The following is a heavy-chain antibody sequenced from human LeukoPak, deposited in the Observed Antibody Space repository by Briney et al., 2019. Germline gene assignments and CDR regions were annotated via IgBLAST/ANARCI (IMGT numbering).Heavy chain of an antibody. CDR3: GQDPNGDYLGAFDF. CDR2: ITGSGGT. J-gene: IGHJ3*01. D-gene: IGHD4-17*01. V-gene: IGHV3-23*01. Sequence: GGSLRLSCAASGLTFSNYALVWVRQAPGKRLEWVSAITGSGGTVYADSVKGRFTISRDNSKNHLYLQMNSLRAEDTAVYYCGQDPNGDYLGAFDFWGQGTRVSVSS. CDR1: GLTFSNYA.